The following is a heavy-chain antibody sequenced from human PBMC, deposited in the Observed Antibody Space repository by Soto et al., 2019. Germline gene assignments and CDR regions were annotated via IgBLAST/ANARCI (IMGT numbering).Heavy chain of an antibody. CDR3: ARLNIVVVPAAPSYYYMDV. J-gene: IGHJ6*03. Sequence: QLQLQESGPGLVKPSETLSLTCTVSGGSISSSSYYWGWIRQPPGKGLEWIGSIYYSGSTYYNPSLKSRVTIAVDTSKHQFPLKLSSVTAADTAVYYCARLNIVVVPAAPSYYYMDVWGKGTTVTVSS. V-gene: IGHV4-39*01. D-gene: IGHD2-2*01. CDR2: IYYSGST. CDR1: GGSISSSSYY.